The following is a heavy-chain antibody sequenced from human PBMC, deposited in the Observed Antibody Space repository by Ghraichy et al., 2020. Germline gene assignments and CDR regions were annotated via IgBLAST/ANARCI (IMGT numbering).Heavy chain of an antibody. CDR2: INHSGST. Sequence: SETLSLTCAVYGGSFSGYYWSWIRQPPGKGLEWIGEINHSGSTNYNPSLKSRVTISVDTSKNQLSLKLSSVTAADTAVYYCARSRAAAGTRGDYYYGMDVWGQGTTVTVSS. CDR1: GGSFSGYY. J-gene: IGHJ6*02. V-gene: IGHV4-34*01. CDR3: ARSRAAAGTRGDYYYGMDV. D-gene: IGHD6-13*01.